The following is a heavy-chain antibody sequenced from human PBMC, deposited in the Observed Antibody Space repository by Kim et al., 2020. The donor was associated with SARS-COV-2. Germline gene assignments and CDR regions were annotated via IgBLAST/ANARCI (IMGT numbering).Heavy chain of an antibody. CDR1: GDSMSTFH. V-gene: IGHV4-59*01. CDR2: IYYSGST. CDR3: ARAAVVAATHFFDY. J-gene: IGHJ4*02. Sequence: SETLSLTCTVSGDSMSTFHWSWIRQPPGKGLDWIGYIYYSGSTNYNPSLKSRVTMSMDTSKNHFSLRLSSVTAADTAVYYCARAAVVAATHFFDYWGQGTLVTVSS. D-gene: IGHD2-15*01.